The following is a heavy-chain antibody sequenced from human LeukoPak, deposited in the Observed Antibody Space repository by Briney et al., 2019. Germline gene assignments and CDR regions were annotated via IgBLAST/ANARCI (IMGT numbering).Heavy chain of an antibody. Sequence: GASVKVSCKAFGYTFTAYYMHWVRQAPGQGFEWMGWINLDSGATDYAQKFQGRVTMARDTSSGTAYMEVSRLRSDDTAVYYCASRHINSYASGNFSPAFDIWCQGTMVTVSS. CDR3: ASRHINSYASGNFSPAFDI. D-gene: IGHD3-10*01. CDR2: INLDSGAT. V-gene: IGHV1-2*02. J-gene: IGHJ3*02. CDR1: GYTFTAYY.